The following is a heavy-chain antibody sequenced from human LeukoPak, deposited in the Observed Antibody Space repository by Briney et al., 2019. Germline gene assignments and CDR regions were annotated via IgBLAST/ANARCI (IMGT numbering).Heavy chain of an antibody. J-gene: IGHJ3*02. CDR2: IIPIFGTA. D-gene: IGHD4-23*01. CDR3: ARDYGGNSGPSHAFDI. V-gene: IGHV1-69*05. Sequence: SVKVSCKASGGTFSSYAISWVRQAPGQGLEWMERIIPIFGTANYAQKFQGRVTITTDESTSTAYMERSSLRSEDTAVYYCARDYGGNSGPSHAFDIWGQGTMVTVSS. CDR1: GGTFSSYA.